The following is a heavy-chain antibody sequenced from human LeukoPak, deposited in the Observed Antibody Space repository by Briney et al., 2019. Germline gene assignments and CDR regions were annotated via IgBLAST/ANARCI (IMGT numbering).Heavy chain of an antibody. V-gene: IGHV3-7*01. CDR2: IKQDGSEK. Sequence: GGSLRLSCAASGFTLSRYWMSWVPQAPGKGLEWVANIKQDGSEKYYVDSVKGRFTISRDNAKNSLYLQMNSLRAEDTAVYYCARANRLYDPGDAFDIWGQGTMVTVSS. J-gene: IGHJ3*02. CDR3: ARANRLYDPGDAFDI. CDR1: GFTLSRYW. D-gene: IGHD3-3*01.